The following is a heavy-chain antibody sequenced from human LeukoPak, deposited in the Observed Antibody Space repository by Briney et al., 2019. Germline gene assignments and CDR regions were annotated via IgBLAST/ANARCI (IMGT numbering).Heavy chain of an antibody. CDR1: GVSFSTYS. D-gene: IGHD4-17*01. Sequence: PSETLSLTCTVSGVSFSTYSWSWIRQSPGKGLEWIGYIYYSGSTNYNPSLRSRVTISVDTSKNQFSLKLNSVTAADTAVYYCARGYGDFRVEGRYFHSWGQGTLVTVSS. J-gene: IGHJ4*02. V-gene: IGHV4-59*01. CDR3: ARGYGDFRVEGRYFHS. CDR2: IYYSGST.